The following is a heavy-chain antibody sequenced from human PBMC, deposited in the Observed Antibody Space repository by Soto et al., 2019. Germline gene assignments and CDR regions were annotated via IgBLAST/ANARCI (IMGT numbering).Heavy chain of an antibody. CDR1: GDSISSVNW. J-gene: IGHJ4*02. CDR3: ARTGSSSPFDY. CDR2: IYHTGIT. D-gene: IGHD6-6*01. V-gene: IGHV4-4*02. Sequence: PSETLSLTCAVSGDSISSVNWWSWVRQSPGQGLEWIGDIYHTGITNYNPSLQSRVTISVDKSKNEFSLNLTSVTAADTAVYYCARTGSSSPFDYWGQGTLVTVSS.